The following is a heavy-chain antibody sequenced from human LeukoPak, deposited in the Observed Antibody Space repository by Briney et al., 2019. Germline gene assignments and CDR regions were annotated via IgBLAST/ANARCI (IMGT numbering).Heavy chain of an antibody. D-gene: IGHD3/OR15-3a*01. CDR3: ARHVYDRTGRPFVY. J-gene: IGHJ4*02. V-gene: IGHV4-39*01. CDR1: GGSLSSGSYY. Sequence: SETLSLTCTVSGGSLSSGSYYWDWIRQPPGKGLEWIGCMHYGGSTDYNPSLKSRATISADTSKNQFSLRLYSVTAADTAVYYCARHVYDRTGRPFVYWGEGALLTVSS. CDR2: MHYGGST.